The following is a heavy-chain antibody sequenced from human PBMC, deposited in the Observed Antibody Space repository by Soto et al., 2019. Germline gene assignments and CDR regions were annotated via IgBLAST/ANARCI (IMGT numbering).Heavy chain of an antibody. CDR2: IVVGSGNT. J-gene: IGHJ6*02. Sequence: ASVKVSCKASGYTFTSSAMQWVRQARGQRLEWIGWIVVGSGNTNYAQKFQERVTITRDMSTSTAYMELSSLRSEDTAVYYCAAVSSGWYGGYYYYGMDVWGQGTTVTVSS. CDR1: GYTFTSSA. CDR3: AAVSSGWYGGYYYYGMDV. D-gene: IGHD6-19*01. V-gene: IGHV1-58*02.